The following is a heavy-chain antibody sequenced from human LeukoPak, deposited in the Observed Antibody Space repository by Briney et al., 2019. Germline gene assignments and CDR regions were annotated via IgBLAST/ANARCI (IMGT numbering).Heavy chain of an antibody. CDR3: ANVSPDYGDYPYYYYGMDV. V-gene: IGHV3-20*04. J-gene: IGHJ6*02. Sequence: GGSLRLSCAASGFNLDDYGMSWVRQGPGKGLEWVAGINWNGGSTGYADSVKGRFTISRDNVMKFLYLQMNSLRVEDTAVYYCANVSPDYGDYPYYYYGMDVWGQGTTVTVSS. CDR2: INWNGGST. D-gene: IGHD4-17*01. CDR1: GFNLDDYG.